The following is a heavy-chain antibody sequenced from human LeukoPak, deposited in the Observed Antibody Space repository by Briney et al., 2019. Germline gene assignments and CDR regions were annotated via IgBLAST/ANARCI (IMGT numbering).Heavy chain of an antibody. V-gene: IGHV3-48*02. CDR1: GFTFSSYA. CDR2: ISSSSSTI. Sequence: RSGGSLRLSCAASGFTFSSYAMTWVRQAPGKGLEWVSYISSSSSTIYYADSVKGRFTISRDNAKNSLYLQMNSLRDEDTAVYYCARDRTVGATHLGWFDPWGQGTLVTVSS. CDR3: ARDRTVGATHLGWFDP. J-gene: IGHJ5*02. D-gene: IGHD1-26*01.